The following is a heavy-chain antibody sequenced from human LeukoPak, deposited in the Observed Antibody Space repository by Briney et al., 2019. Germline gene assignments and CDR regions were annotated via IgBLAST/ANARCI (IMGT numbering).Heavy chain of an antibody. CDR1: GGSFSGYY. J-gene: IGHJ4*02. CDR3: ARGADYYDSSGYYYFDY. V-gene: IGHV4-34*01. D-gene: IGHD3-22*01. CDR2: INHSGST. Sequence: SETLSLTCAVYGGSFSGYYWSWIRQPPGKGLEWIGEINHSGSTNYNPSLKSRVTISVDTSKNQFSLKLSSVTAADTAVYYCARGADYYDSSGYYYFDYWGQGTLVTVSS.